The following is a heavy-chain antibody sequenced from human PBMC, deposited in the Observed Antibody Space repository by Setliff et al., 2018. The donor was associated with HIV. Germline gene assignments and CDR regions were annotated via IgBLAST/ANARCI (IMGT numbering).Heavy chain of an antibody. V-gene: IGHV3-7*01. J-gene: IGHJ3*02. Sequence: GESLKISCAASGFTVSGYWMSWVRQAPGKGLEWVANIKRDGSERYYVDSVKGRFTISRDNTNNSLYLHMNSLRAEDTAVYYCARAAAYFNFWTGYHPHAFDIWGQGTMVTVSS. CDR3: ARAAAYFNFWTGYHPHAFDI. CDR1: GFTVSGYW. D-gene: IGHD3-3*01. CDR2: IKRDGSER.